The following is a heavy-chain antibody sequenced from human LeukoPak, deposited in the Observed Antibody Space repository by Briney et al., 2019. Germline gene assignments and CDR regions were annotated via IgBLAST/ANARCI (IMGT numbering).Heavy chain of an antibody. Sequence: GGSLRLSCAASGFTFSSYAMSWVRQAPGKGVEWVSAISGSGGSTYYADSVKGRFTISRDNSKNMLYLQVNSVTADDTAVYYCAKDPGDSVRGYYMDVWGKGATVIVSS. V-gene: IGHV3-23*01. D-gene: IGHD1-26*01. CDR3: AKDPGDSVRGYYMDV. CDR1: GFTFSSYA. J-gene: IGHJ6*03. CDR2: ISGSGGST.